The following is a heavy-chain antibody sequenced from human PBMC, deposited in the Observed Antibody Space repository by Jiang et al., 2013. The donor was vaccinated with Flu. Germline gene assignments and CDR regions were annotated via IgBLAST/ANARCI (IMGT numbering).Heavy chain of an antibody. Sequence: SSVKVSCKASGGTFSSYAISWVRQAPGQGLEWMGRIIPILGIANYAQKFQGRVTITADKSTSTAYMELSSLRSEDTAVYYCANTVVVAAPSQTPSKRYYYYYYGMDVWGQGTTVTVSS. CDR1: GGTFSSYA. CDR3: ANTVVVAAPSQTPSKRYYYYYYGMDV. V-gene: IGHV1-69*04. D-gene: IGHD2-15*01. J-gene: IGHJ6*02. CDR2: IIPILGIA.